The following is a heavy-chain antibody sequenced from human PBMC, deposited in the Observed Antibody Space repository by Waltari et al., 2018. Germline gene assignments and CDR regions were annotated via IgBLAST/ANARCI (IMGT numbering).Heavy chain of an antibody. CDR1: GFTVSSHY. CDR3: AREGGSREPGGYFDY. CDR2: IYSGGST. J-gene: IGHJ4*02. Sequence: EVQLVETGGGLIQPGGSLRLSCAASGFTVSSHYMSWVRQAPGKGLEWVSVIYSGGSTYYADSVKGRFTISRDNSKNTLYLQMNSLRAEDTAVYYCAREGGSREPGGYFDYWGQGTLVTVSS. V-gene: IGHV3-53*02. D-gene: IGHD1-26*01.